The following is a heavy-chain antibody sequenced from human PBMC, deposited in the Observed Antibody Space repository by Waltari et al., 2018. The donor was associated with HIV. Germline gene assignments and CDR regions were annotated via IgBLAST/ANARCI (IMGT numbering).Heavy chain of an antibody. CDR1: RYTFTDPY. J-gene: IGHJ4*02. Sequence: QVQLVQSGAEVKKPGASVKVSCKASRYTFTDPYMHWVRQAPGEGLEWRGRINPHSGATDYAQKFQGRVTMTRDTSISTAYMELSRLTSDDTAVYYCATGFGYGSWDLGDYWGQGTRVTVSS. CDR2: INPHSGAT. D-gene: IGHD1-26*01. CDR3: ATGFGYGSWDLGDY. V-gene: IGHV1-2*06.